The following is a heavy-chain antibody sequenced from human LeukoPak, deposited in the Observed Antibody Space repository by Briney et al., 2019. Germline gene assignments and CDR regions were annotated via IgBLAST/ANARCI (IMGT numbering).Heavy chain of an antibody. CDR2: IKQDGSEK. CDR1: GFTFSSYW. Sequence: PGGSLRLSCAASGFTFSSYWVSWVRQAPGKGLEWVANIKQDGSEKYYVDSVKGRFTISRDNAKNSLYLQMNSLRAEDTAVYYCARDSRLLWFGESFDYWGQGTLVTVSS. J-gene: IGHJ4*02. CDR3: ARDSRLLWFGESFDY. D-gene: IGHD3-10*01. V-gene: IGHV3-7*03.